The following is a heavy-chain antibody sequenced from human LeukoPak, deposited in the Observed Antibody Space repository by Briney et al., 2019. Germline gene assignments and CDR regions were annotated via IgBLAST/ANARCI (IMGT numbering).Heavy chain of an antibody. CDR1: GFTFSSYN. D-gene: IGHD1-26*01. J-gene: IGHJ4*02. CDR2: ITSSSSYI. CDR3: AREMGWELLWSFDY. Sequence: PGGSLRLSCAASGFTFSSYNMNWVRQAPGKGLEWVSSITSSSSYIYYADSVKGRFTISRDNAKNSLYLQMNSLRAEDTAVYYCAREMGWELLWSFDYWGQGTLVTVSS. V-gene: IGHV3-21*01.